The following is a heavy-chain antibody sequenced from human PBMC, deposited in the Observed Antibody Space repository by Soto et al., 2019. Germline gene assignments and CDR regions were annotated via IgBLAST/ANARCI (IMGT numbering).Heavy chain of an antibody. CDR2: ISAAGDP. V-gene: IGHV3-13*05. J-gene: IGHJ6*02. CDR3: ARTDRDFYGLDV. CDR1: GFTFRNYD. Sequence: EVQLVESGGGLVQPGGSLRLSCEASGFTFRNYDMHWVRQGTGKGLEWVPGISAAGDPDYADSVEGRFTISRENAQNSFFLQMNSLRGGDTAVYYCARTDRDFYGLDVWGQGTTVIVSS.